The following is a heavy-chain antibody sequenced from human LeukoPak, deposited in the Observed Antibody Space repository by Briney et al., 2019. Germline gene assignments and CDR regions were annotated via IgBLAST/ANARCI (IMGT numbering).Heavy chain of an antibody. Sequence: SETLSLTCTVSGGSISSYYWSWIRQPPGKGLEWIGYIYYSGSTNYNPYIKSRVTISLDTSRNQCALKLSSVTAADAAVYYCARSGSYAAAGDYWSQGTLVTVSS. CDR2: IYYSGST. J-gene: IGHJ4*02. V-gene: IGHV4-59*08. D-gene: IGHD2-15*01. CDR1: GGSISSYY. CDR3: ARSGSYAAAGDY.